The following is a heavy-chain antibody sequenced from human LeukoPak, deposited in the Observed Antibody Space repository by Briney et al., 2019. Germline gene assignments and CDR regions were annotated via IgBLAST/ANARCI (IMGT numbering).Heavy chain of an antibody. CDR3: AITAIVGATWAWFDP. CDR1: KFNFNSYG. Sequence: GGSLRLSCTTSKFNFNSYGMTWVRQAPGKGPEWVSSISGSGADTQYAASVQGRFTISGDNSKNTLYLQMNSLRAEDTAVYYCAITAIVGATWAWFDPWGQGTLVTVSS. V-gene: IGHV3-23*01. CDR2: ISGSGADT. D-gene: IGHD1-26*01. J-gene: IGHJ5*02.